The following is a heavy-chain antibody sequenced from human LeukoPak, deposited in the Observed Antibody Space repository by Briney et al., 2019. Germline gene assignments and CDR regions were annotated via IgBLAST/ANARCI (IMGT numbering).Heavy chain of an antibody. CDR3: ARVGYDILTGADY. D-gene: IGHD3-9*01. CDR1: GYAFTNYG. Sequence: ASVKVSCKASGYAFTNYGISWVRQAPGQGLEWMGWISVYNGSTNYAQKLQGRVTMTIDTSTSTAYMELRSLRSDDTAVYYCARVGYDILTGADYGGQGTLVTVSS. J-gene: IGHJ4*02. V-gene: IGHV1-18*01. CDR2: ISVYNGST.